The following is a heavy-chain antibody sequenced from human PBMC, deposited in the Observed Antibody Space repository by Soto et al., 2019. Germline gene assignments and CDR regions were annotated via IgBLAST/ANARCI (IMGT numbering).Heavy chain of an antibody. CDR1: GYTFTNYY. CDR3: AIPLVRTTPLDN. J-gene: IGHJ4*02. V-gene: IGHV5-10-1*01. CDR2: IDPSDSYI. Sequence: PGASLKISCHASGYTFTNYYISWLRQLPGKRLEMMGMIDPSDSYIKYNQSFEGDVTMAVDKSISAAFLQWSRLEASVTAMYFGAIPLVRTTPLDNWGKGSWVTASS. D-gene: IGHD1-7*01.